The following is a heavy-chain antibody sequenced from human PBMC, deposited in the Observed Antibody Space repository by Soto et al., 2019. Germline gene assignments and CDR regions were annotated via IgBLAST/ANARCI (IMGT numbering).Heavy chain of an antibody. CDR3: AKDHTGTRDYYFDY. Sequence: GGSLRLSCAASGFTFSSYGMHWVRQAPGKGLEWVAVISYDGSNKYYADSVKGRFTISRDNSKNTLYLQMNSLRAEDTAVYYCAKDHTGTRDYYFDYWGQGTLVTVSS. D-gene: IGHD1-7*01. V-gene: IGHV3-30*18. J-gene: IGHJ4*02. CDR1: GFTFSSYG. CDR2: ISYDGSNK.